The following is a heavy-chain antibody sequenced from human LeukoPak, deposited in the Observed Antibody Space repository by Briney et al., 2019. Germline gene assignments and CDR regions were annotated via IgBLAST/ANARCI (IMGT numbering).Heavy chain of an antibody. CDR2: IIPIFGTA. CDR3: ARALKYCSGGSCYHFDY. V-gene: IGHV1-69*13. D-gene: IGHD2-15*01. J-gene: IGHJ4*02. Sequence: SVKVSCKASGYTFTNYDINWVRKAPGQGLEWMGGIIPIFGTANYAQKFQGRVTITADESTSTAYMELSSLRSEDTAVYYCARALKYCSGGSCYHFDYWGQGTLVTVSS. CDR1: GYTFTNYD.